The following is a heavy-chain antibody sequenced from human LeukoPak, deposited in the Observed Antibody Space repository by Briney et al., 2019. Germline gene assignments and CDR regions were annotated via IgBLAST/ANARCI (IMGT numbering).Heavy chain of an antibody. Sequence: GGSLRPSCAASGFTFSSYAMSWVRQAPGKGLEWVSAISGSGGSTYYADSVKGRFTISRDNSKNTLYLQMNSLRAEDTAVYYCAKVMVTAAGRNYYYGMDVWGQGTTVTVSS. D-gene: IGHD6-13*01. CDR3: AKVMVTAAGRNYYYGMDV. CDR2: ISGSGGST. J-gene: IGHJ6*02. CDR1: GFTFSSYA. V-gene: IGHV3-23*01.